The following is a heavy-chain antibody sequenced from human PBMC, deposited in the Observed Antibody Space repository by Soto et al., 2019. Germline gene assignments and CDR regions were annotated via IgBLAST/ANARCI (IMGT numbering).Heavy chain of an antibody. V-gene: IGHV4-34*01. CDR3: ARGVVVVAATLHWFDP. CDR1: GGSFSGYD. Sequence: PSETLSLTCAVYGGSFSGYDWSWIRQPPGKGLEWIGEINHSGSTNYNPSLKSRVTISVDTSKNQFSLKLSSVTAADTAVYYCARGVVVVAATLHWFDPWGRGTLVTVSS. J-gene: IGHJ5*02. CDR2: INHSGST. D-gene: IGHD2-15*01.